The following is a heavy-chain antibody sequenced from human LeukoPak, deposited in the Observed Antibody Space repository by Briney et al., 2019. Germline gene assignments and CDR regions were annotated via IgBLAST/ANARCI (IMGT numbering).Heavy chain of an antibody. J-gene: IGHJ4*02. CDR3: ARSGYGSSLDY. CDR2: ISREGNDK. D-gene: IGHD3-22*01. Sequence: GGSLRLSCAASGFILSSHGMHWVRQAPGKGLEWVAVISREGNDKYYADSVKGRFTISRDNSKSTLYVQMNSLRAEDTAVYYCARSGYGSSLDYWGQGTLVTVSS. V-gene: IGHV3-30*19. CDR1: GFILSSHG.